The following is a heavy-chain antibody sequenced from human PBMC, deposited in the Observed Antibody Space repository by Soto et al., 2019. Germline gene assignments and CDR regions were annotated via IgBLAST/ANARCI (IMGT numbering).Heavy chain of an antibody. D-gene: IGHD1-26*01. CDR2: INFGGGDT. J-gene: IGHJ4*02. Sequence: PGGSLRLSCAASGFTFSNHAMGWVRQAPGKGLEWVSTINFGGGDTYYADSVRGRFTISRDDSESTLDLQMNSLRVEDTALYYCAKYRLVGLRGYFDYWGQGALVTVAS. CDR1: GFTFSNHA. V-gene: IGHV3-23*01. CDR3: AKYRLVGLRGYFDY.